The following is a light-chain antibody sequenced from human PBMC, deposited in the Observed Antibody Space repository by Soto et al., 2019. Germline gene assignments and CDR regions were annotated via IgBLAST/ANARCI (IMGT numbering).Light chain of an antibody. CDR2: AAS. V-gene: IGKV1-39*01. Sequence: DIQMTQSPSSLSASVGDRVTITCRASQSISSYLNWYQQKPGKAPKLLIYAASSLQSGLPSRFSGSGSGTDFTLTISSLQPEDFATYYCQQSYSTPRTFGQGTKVELK. J-gene: IGKJ1*01. CDR1: QSISSY. CDR3: QQSYSTPRT.